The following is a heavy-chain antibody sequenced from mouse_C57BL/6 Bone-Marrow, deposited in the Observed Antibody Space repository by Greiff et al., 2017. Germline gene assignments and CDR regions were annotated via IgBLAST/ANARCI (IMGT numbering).Heavy chain of an antibody. V-gene: IGHV1-42*01. Sequence: EVQLQQSGPELVKPGASVKISCKASGYSFTGYYMHWVKQSPEKSLEWIGEINPSTGGTTYNQKFKAKATLTVDKSSSTAYMQLKSLVSEDAAVYYGARQWLLPCGQGTLVTVSA. CDR3: ARQWLLP. CDR1: GYSFTGYY. J-gene: IGHJ3*01. CDR2: INPSTGGT. D-gene: IGHD2-3*01.